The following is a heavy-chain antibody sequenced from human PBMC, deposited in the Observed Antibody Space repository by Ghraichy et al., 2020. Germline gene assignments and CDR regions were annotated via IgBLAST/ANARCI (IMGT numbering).Heavy chain of an antibody. CDR2: INPNTGET. J-gene: IGHJ6*02. Sequence: ASVKVSCKTGRAHFRTPDTFWKRECPLLVVKKMGWINPNTGETKFAQKFQGWVTMNRDTSIRTAYMELSRLRSDDTAVHYCARDSLDYSYGFTVWGQGTTVTVSS. CDR3: ARDSLDYSYGFTV. CDR1: RAHFRTPD. V-gene: IGHV1-2*04. D-gene: IGHD3-16*01.